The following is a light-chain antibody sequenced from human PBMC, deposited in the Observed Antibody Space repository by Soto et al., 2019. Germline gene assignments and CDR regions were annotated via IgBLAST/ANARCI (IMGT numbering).Light chain of an antibody. CDR3: QEYSTYSGA. CDR1: QSISSW. CDR2: DAS. J-gene: IGKJ1*01. V-gene: IGKV1-5*01. Sequence: DIQMTQSPSTLSASVGDRITITCRASQSISSWLAWYQQKPGKAPKVLIYDASRLESGVPSRFSGSASGTEFTFTISSLQPDDFGTYYCQEYSTYSGAFGPGTKVEIE.